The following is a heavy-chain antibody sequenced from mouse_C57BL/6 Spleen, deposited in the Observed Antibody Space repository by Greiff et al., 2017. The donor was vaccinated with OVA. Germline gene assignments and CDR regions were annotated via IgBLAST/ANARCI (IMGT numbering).Heavy chain of an antibody. J-gene: IGHJ4*01. CDR3: TLGDAMDY. CDR2: IDPENGDT. Sequence: EVQLQQSGAELVRPGASVKLSCTASGFNIKDDYMHWVKQRPEQGLEWIGWIDPENGDTEYASKFQGKATITADTSSNTAYLQLSSLTSEDTAVYYCTLGDAMDYWGQGTSVTVSS. D-gene: IGHD3-3*01. CDR1: GFNIKDDY. V-gene: IGHV14-4*01.